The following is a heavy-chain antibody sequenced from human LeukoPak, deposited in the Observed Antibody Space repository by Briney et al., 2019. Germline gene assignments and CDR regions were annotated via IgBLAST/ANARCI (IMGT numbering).Heavy chain of an antibody. V-gene: IGHV3-23*01. D-gene: IGHD5-18*01. CDR3: AKERGYSYGFTGGRYYYYGMDV. CDR2: ISGIGGST. Sequence: GGFLRLSCAASGFTFSSYAMSWVRQAPGKGLEWVSAISGIGGSTYYADSVKGRFTISRDNSKNTLYLQMNSLRAEDTAVYYCAKERGYSYGFTGGRYYYYGMDVWGQGTTVTVSS. J-gene: IGHJ6*02. CDR1: GFTFSSYA.